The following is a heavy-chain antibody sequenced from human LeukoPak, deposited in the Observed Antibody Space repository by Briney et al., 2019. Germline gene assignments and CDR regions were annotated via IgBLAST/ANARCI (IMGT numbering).Heavy chain of an antibody. CDR3: ARGGGDSRGSCYSY. Sequence: GASLKISCKGSGYSFTNYWIGLVRPMPGKGLEWMGVIYPGDSDTRYSPSFQGLVTISADKSISTAYLQWSSLKASDTAMYYCARGGGDSRGSCYSYWGQGTLVTVSS. J-gene: IGHJ4*02. CDR2: IYPGDSDT. D-gene: IGHD2-15*01. CDR1: GYSFTNYW. V-gene: IGHV5-51*01.